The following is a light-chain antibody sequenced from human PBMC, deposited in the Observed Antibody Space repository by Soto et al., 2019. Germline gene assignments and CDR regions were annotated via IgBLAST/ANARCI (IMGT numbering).Light chain of an antibody. CDR1: QSVSSTY. CDR2: GAS. Sequence: EIVLTQSPGTLSLSPGERATLSCRASQSVSSTYIAWYQQKPGQAPRLLIYGASSRATGIPDRFSGSGSGTDFTLTISRLEPEDFAVYYCQQYGTSLSMYTFVQGTKLEIK. V-gene: IGKV3-20*01. CDR3: QQYGTSLSMYT. J-gene: IGKJ2*01.